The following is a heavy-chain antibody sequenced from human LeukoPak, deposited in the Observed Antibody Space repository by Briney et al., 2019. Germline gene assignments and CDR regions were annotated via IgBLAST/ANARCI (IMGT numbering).Heavy chain of an antibody. CDR2: INPNSGGT. CDR1: GYTFTGYY. D-gene: IGHD5-18*01. J-gene: IGHJ5*02. V-gene: IGHV1-2*02. CDR3: AREGYTAMAMNWFDP. Sequence: ASVKVSCKASGYTFTGYYMHWVRQAPGQGLEWMGWINPNSGGTNYAQKFQGRVTMTRDTSISTAYMELNRLRSDDTAVYYCAREGYTAMAMNWFDPWGQGTLVTVSS.